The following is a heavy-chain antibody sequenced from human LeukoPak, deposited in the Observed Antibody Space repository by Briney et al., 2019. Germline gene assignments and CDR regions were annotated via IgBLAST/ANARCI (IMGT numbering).Heavy chain of an antibody. CDR3: ARHKVPAAINYMDV. Sequence: GESLKISCQGSGYNFPIYWIGWVRQMPGQGLEWMGIIYPDDSNTIYGPSFQGQVTISADKSISTAYLQWSSLKASDTAMYYCARHKVPAAINYMDVWGKGTTVTVSS. J-gene: IGHJ6*03. D-gene: IGHD2-2*01. CDR1: GYNFPIYW. CDR2: IYPDDSNT. V-gene: IGHV5-51*01.